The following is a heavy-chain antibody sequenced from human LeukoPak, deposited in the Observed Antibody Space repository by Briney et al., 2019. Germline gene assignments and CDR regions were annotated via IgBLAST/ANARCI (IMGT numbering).Heavy chain of an antibody. CDR1: GFTFSSYG. Sequence: PGGSLRLSCAASGFTFSSYGMHWVRQAPGKGLEWVAVIWYDGSNKYYADSVKGRFTISRDNSKNTLYLQMNSLRAEDTAVYYCARVAPRYDSSGYYSYFDYWGQGALITVSS. CDR3: ARVAPRYDSSGYYSYFDY. J-gene: IGHJ4*02. CDR2: IWYDGSNK. V-gene: IGHV3-33*01. D-gene: IGHD3-22*01.